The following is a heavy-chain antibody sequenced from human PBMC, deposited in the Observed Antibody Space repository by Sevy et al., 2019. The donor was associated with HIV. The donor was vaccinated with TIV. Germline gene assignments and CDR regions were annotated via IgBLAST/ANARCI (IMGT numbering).Heavy chain of an antibody. J-gene: IGHJ3*02. D-gene: IGHD5-18*01. CDR3: VKDRDYTPMLRVKDDAFDI. V-gene: IGHV3-64D*06. CDR2: ISSNGGRT. Sequence: GGSLRLSCSASGFTFSSSAMHWVRQAPGKGLEYVSAISSNGGRTFYADSVKGRFSISRDNSKNMLYLQMSSLRAEDAAVYYCVKDRDYTPMLRVKDDAFDIWGQGTMVTVSS. CDR1: GFTFSSSA.